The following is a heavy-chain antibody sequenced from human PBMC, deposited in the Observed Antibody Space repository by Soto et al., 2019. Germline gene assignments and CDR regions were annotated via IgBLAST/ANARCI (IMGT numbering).Heavy chain of an antibody. D-gene: IGHD4-17*01. V-gene: IGHV4-31*03. CDR2: IPYSGSI. CDR3: ARDSDYYGGGCIDY. CDR1: GGSISSGGYY. Sequence: QVQLQESGPGLVKPSQTLSLTCTVSGGSISSGGYYWSWIRQHPGKGLEWIGYIPYSGSIYYNQSLKSRVTISVDPSKNHFSLRLTSVTAADTAVYYCARDSDYYGGGCIDYWGQGTLVTVSS. J-gene: IGHJ4*02.